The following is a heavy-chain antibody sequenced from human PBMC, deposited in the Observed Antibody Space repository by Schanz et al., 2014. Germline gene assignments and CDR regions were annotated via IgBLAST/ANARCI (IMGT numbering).Heavy chain of an antibody. Sequence: QVQLQESGPGLVKPSQTLSLTCTVSGGSVSSGGDYWSWIPQHPGQGLEWIGFISYSGSTYYNPSLKRRVTISVDTSKNQFSLNLSSATAADAAVYYCARDRGRGDLPGDIWGQGTMVTVSS. CDR2: ISYSGST. J-gene: IGHJ3*02. D-gene: IGHD4-17*01. CDR1: GGSVSSGGDY. V-gene: IGHV4-31*03. CDR3: ARDRGRGDLPGDI.